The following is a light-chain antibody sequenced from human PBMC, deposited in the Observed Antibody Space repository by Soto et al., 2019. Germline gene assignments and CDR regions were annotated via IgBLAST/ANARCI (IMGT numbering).Light chain of an antibody. J-gene: IGLJ1*01. Sequence: QSALTQPPSSSGTPGQRVTISCSGSRSNIGSNSVNWYQQLPGTAPKLLIYSTNQRPSGVPDRFSGSKSGTSASLAISRLQSDDEADYYCASWDDSLNGLYVFGTGTKVTVL. CDR3: ASWDDSLNGLYV. CDR2: STN. CDR1: RSNIGSNS. V-gene: IGLV1-44*01.